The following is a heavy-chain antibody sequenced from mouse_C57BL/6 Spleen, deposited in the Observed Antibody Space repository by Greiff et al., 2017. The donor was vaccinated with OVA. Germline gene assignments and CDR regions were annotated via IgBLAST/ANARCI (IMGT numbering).Heavy chain of an antibody. CDR2: IRSKSNNYAT. CDR3: VRQNDYDYDEGPFDY. J-gene: IGHJ2*01. CDR1: GFSFNTYA. Sequence: EVKLMESGGGLVQPKGSLKLSCAASGFSFNTYAMNWVRQAPGKGLEWVARIRSKSNNYATYYADSVKDRFTISRDDSESMLYLQMNNLKTEDTAMYYCVRQNDYDYDEGPFDYWGQGTTLTVSS. V-gene: IGHV10-1*01. D-gene: IGHD2-4*01.